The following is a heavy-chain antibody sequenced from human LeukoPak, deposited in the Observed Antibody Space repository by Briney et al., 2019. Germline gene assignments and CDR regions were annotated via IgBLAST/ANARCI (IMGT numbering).Heavy chain of an antibody. CDR2: IYYSGST. J-gene: IGHJ4*02. V-gene: IGHV4-61*01. CDR3: AREAGSSGSFDY. CDR1: GGSVSSGSYH. D-gene: IGHD6-19*01. Sequence: SETLSLTCTVSGGSVSSGSYHWSWIRQPPGKGLEWIGYIYYSGSTKYNPSLKSRVTISADTSKNQFSLKLTSVTAADTAVYYCAREAGSSGSFDYWGQGTLVTVSS.